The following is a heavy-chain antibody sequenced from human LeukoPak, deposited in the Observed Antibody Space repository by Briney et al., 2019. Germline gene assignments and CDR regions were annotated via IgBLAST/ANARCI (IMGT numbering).Heavy chain of an antibody. CDR1: GFTFRRYA. J-gene: IGHJ4*02. CDR3: AREDHYDSRTDRGVDY. Sequence: PGRSLRLSCEASGFTFRRYAMHWVRQTPGKGLEWVAIMSSDGSNKYYVDSVKGRFTISRENSKNTLYLQMNSLRAEDTAVYYCAREDHYDSRTDRGVDYWGQGTLVIVSS. V-gene: IGHV3-33*05. CDR2: MSSDGSNK. D-gene: IGHD3-22*01.